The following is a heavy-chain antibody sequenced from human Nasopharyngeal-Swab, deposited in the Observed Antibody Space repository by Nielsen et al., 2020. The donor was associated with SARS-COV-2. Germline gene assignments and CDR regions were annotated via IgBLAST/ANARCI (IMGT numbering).Heavy chain of an antibody. V-gene: IGHV1-18*01. CDR1: GYTFTSYG. J-gene: IGHJ4*02. Sequence: ASVKVSCKASGYTFTSYGISWVRQAPGQGLEWMGWISAYNGNTNYAQKLQGRVTMTTDTSTSTAYMELRSLRSDDTAVYYCARDLYCGGDCYALDYWGRGTLVTVSS. CDR3: ARDLYCGGDCYALDY. CDR2: ISAYNGNT. D-gene: IGHD2-21*02.